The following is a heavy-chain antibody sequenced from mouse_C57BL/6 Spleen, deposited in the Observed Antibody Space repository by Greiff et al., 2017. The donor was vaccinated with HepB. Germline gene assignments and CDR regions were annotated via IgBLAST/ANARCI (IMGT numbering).Heavy chain of an antibody. J-gene: IGHJ2*01. V-gene: IGHV1-52*01. D-gene: IGHD2-5*01. CDR2: IDPSDSET. Sequence: QVQLQQPGAELVRPGSSVKLSCKASGYTFTSYWMHWVKQRPIQGLEWIGNIDPSDSETHYNQKFKDKATLTVDKSSSTAYMQLSSLTSEDSAVYYCARGSNYDDFDYWGQGTTLTVAS. CDR3: ARGSNYDDFDY. CDR1: GYTFTSYW.